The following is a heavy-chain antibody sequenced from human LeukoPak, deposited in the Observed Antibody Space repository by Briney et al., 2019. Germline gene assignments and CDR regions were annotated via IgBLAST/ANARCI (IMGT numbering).Heavy chain of an antibody. CDR3: ARGTTGIAVAVPYYFDY. Sequence: GGSLRLSCAASGFTFSSYSMNWVRQAPGKGLEWVPSISSSSSYIYYADSVKGRFTISRDNAKNSLYLQMNSLRAEDTAVYYCARGTTGIAVAVPYYFDYWGQGTLVTVSS. J-gene: IGHJ4*02. CDR1: GFTFSSYS. V-gene: IGHV3-21*01. CDR2: ISSSSSYI. D-gene: IGHD6-19*01.